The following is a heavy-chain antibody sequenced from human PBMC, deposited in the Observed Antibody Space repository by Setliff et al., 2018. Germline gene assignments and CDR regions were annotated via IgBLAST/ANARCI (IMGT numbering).Heavy chain of an antibody. CDR3: ARGGRYDFWSGYTRGAFDI. CDR1: GYTFTSYG. CDR2: ISACNGNT. D-gene: IGHD3-3*01. Sequence: RASVKVSCKASGYTFTSYGISWVRQAPGQGLEWMGWISACNGNTNYAQKLQGRVTMTTDTSTSTAYMELRSLRSDDTAVYYCARGGRYDFWSGYTRGAFDIWGQGTMVTVSS. J-gene: IGHJ3*02. V-gene: IGHV1-18*01.